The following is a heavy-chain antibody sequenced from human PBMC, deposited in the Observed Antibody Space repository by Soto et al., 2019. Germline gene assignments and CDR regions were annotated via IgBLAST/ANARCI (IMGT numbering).Heavy chain of an antibody. Sequence: QVQLQQWGAGLLKPSETLSLTCAVYGGSFSNYYWSWIRQPPGKGLEWIGEINHSGSTNYNPSLESRVTISIDTSKNQFSLKLSSVTAADTAVYYCARGRGRYCSSTSCLRIHDIWGQGTMVTVSS. D-gene: IGHD2-2*01. CDR1: GGSFSNYY. CDR2: INHSGST. CDR3: ARGRGRYCSSTSCLRIHDI. J-gene: IGHJ3*02. V-gene: IGHV4-34*01.